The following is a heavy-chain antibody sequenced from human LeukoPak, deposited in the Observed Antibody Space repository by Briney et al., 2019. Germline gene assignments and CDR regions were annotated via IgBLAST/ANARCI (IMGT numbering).Heavy chain of an antibody. D-gene: IGHD2-2*01. Sequence: QPSETLSLTCTVYGGSISSSSYYWGWIRKPPGKGREWIGSIYYSGSTNYNPSLKSRVTIYVDTSMNQFSLKLSSVTAADTAVYYCARQGYCSSTSCYDRGFFDYWGQGTLVTVSS. J-gene: IGHJ4*02. V-gene: IGHV4-39*01. CDR3: ARQGYCSSTSCYDRGFFDY. CDR2: IYYSGST. CDR1: GGSISSSSYY.